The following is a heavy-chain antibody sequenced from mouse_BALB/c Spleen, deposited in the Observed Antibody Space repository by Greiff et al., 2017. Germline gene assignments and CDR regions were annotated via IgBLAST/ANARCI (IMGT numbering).Heavy chain of an antibody. J-gene: IGHJ3*01. D-gene: IGHD1-1*01. CDR1: GFTFSDYY. CDR3: ARPYYYGSSPFAY. CDR2: ISDGGSYT. Sequence: EVMLVESGGGLVKPGGSLKLSCAASGFTFSDYYMYWVRQTPEKRLEWVATISDGGSYTYYPDSVKGRFTISRDNAKNNLYLQMSSLKSEDTAMYYCARPYYYGSSPFAYWGQGTLVTVSA. V-gene: IGHV5-4*02.